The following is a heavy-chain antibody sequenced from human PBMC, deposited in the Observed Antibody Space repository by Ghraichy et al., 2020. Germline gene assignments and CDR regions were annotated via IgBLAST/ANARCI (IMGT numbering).Heavy chain of an antibody. V-gene: IGHV3-30-3*01. J-gene: IGHJ6*02. Sequence: GGSLRLSCAASGFTFSSYAMHWVRQAPGKGLEWVAVISYDGSNKYYADSVKGRFTISRDNSKNTLYLQMNSLRAEDTAVYYCAREHYDFWSGYFGAVYYYGMDVWGQGTTVTVSS. CDR2: ISYDGSNK. CDR1: GFTFSSYA. D-gene: IGHD3-3*01. CDR3: AREHYDFWSGYFGAVYYYGMDV.